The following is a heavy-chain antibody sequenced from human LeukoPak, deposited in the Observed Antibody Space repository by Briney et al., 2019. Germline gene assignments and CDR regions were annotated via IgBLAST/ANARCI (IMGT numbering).Heavy chain of an antibody. CDR3: ARHLVLPRRLYGSGSYYPPSGPLRP. CDR1: GGSFSGYY. CDR2: INHSGST. V-gene: IGHV4-34*01. D-gene: IGHD3-10*01. J-gene: IGHJ4*02. Sequence: PSETLSLTCAVYGGSFSGYYWSWIRQPPGKGLEWIGEINHSGSTNYNPSLKSRVTISVDTSKNQFSLKLSSVTAADTAVYYCARHLVLPRRLYGSGSYYPPSGPLRPWGQGTLVTVSS.